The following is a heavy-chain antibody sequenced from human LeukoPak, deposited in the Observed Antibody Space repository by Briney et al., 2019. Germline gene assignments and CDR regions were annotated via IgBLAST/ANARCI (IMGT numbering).Heavy chain of an antibody. D-gene: IGHD3-10*01. J-gene: IGHJ5*02. CDR1: GGSFSGYY. CDR3: ARDPPGGPWFDP. Sequence: SETLSLTCAVYGGSFSGYYWSWIRQPPGKWLEWIGEINHSGSTNYNPSLKSRVTISVDTSKNQFSLRLSSVTAADTAVYYCARDPPGGPWFDPWGQGTLVTVSS. CDR2: INHSGST. V-gene: IGHV4-34*01.